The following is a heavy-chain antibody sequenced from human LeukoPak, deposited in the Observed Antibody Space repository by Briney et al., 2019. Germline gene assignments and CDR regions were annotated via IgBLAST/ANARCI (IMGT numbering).Heavy chain of an antibody. CDR3: TTVLRGSAIFGVVPRWGPYYYYGMDV. D-gene: IGHD3-3*01. CDR1: AFIFSGHW. CDR2: IKEDGSER. V-gene: IGHV3-7*03. J-gene: IGHJ6*02. Sequence: PGGSLRLSCEGSAFIFSGHWMNWVRQTPGKGLEWVASIKEDGSERQYVDSVKGRFSISRDNTKGSLFLQLNSLRAEDTAVYYCTTVLRGSAIFGVVPRWGPYYYYGMDVWGQGTTVTVSS.